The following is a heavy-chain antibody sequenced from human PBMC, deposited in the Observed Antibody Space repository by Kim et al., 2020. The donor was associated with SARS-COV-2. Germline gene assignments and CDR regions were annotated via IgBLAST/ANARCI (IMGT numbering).Heavy chain of an antibody. CDR2: IYYSGST. CDR3: ASPSREYSNYVWFDP. J-gene: IGHJ5*02. Sequence: SETLSLTCTVSGGSISSSSYYWGWIRQPPGKGLEWIGSIYYSGSTYYIPSLKSRVTISVDTSKNQFSLKLSSVTAADTAVYYCASPSREYSNYVWFDPWGQGTLVTVSS. V-gene: IGHV4-39*01. D-gene: IGHD4-4*01. CDR1: GGSISSSSYY.